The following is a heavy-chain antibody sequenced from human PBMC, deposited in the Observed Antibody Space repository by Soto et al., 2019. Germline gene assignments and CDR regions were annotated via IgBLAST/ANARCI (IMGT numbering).Heavy chain of an antibody. V-gene: IGHV1-18*04. J-gene: IGHJ6*01. CDR1: CYTFTSYG. CDR2: FSACLGNT. CDR3: ARDVVDYNDGMEV. D-gene: IGHD2-21*01. Sequence: ASVKVSCKASCYTFTSYGTSWVRQAPLQGHERMGWFSACLGNTNYAQMLAGRLTMTTDTSTSTAYKKLRRLRSEDTAVSYSARDVVDYNDGMEVWGRGTAVIVSS.